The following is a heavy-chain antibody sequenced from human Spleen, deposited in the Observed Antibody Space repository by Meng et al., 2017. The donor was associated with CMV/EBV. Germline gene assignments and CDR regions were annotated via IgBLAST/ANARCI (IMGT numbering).Heavy chain of an antibody. CDR1: GFTFSSYW. D-gene: IGHD2-2*01. CDR2: IKQDGSEK. V-gene: IGHV3-7*01. CDR3: ARDAVVPAAHA. J-gene: IGHJ3*01. Sequence: GESLKISCAASGFTFSSYWMSWVRQAPGKGLEWVVNIKQDGSEKYYVDSVKGRFTISRDNAKNSLYLQMNSLRAEDTAVYYCARDAVVPAAHAWGQGTMVTVSS.